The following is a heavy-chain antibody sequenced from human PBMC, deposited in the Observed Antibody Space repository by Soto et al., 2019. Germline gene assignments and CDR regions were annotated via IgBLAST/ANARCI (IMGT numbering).Heavy chain of an antibody. CDR3: ARVFPSSCGGDCADFDS. D-gene: IGHD2-21*02. Sequence: QVQLQESGPGLVRPSETLSLTCTVSGGSVNSYYWSWIRQTPGKGPEWIGYIFYSGSTNSNPSLKSRASMSVDMSKNQFSLRLSSLTAADTAVYYCARVFPSSCGGDCADFDSWGQGILVTVSS. J-gene: IGHJ4*02. CDR1: GGSVNSYY. CDR2: IFYSGST. V-gene: IGHV4-59*02.